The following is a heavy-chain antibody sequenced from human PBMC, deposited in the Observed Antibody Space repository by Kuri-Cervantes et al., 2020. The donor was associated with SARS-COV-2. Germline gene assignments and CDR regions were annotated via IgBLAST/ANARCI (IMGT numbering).Heavy chain of an antibody. V-gene: IGHV3-30-3*01. CDR3: ARGSEAGYYYFGY. D-gene: IGHD3-9*01. CDR1: GFTFSSYA. Sequence: GESLKISCAASGFTFSSYAMHWVRQAPGKGLEWVAVISYDGSNKYYADSVKGRFTISRDNSKNTLYLQMNSLRAEDTAVYYCARGSEAGYYYFGYWGQGTLVTVSS. J-gene: IGHJ4*02. CDR2: ISYDGSNK.